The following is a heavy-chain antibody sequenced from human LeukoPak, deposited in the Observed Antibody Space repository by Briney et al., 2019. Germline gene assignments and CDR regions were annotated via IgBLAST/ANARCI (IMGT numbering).Heavy chain of an antibody. V-gene: IGHV1-69*13. Sequence: GASVKVSCKASGGTFSSYAISWVRQAPGQGLEWMGGIIPIFGTANYAQKFQGRVTVTADESTSTAYMELSSLRSEDTAVYYCARSPSGSYSFGIFDYWGQGTLVTVSS. CDR2: IIPIFGTA. D-gene: IGHD1-26*01. CDR3: ARSPSGSYSFGIFDY. CDR1: GGTFSSYA. J-gene: IGHJ4*02.